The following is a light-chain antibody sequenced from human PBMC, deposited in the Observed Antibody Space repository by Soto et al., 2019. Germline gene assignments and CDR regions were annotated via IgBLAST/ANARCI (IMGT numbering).Light chain of an antibody. CDR2: GAS. CDR3: QQYGSSPLT. Sequence: EIVLTQSPGTLSLSPEERATLSCRASQSVSSCYLAWYQQKPGQAPKLLIYGASSRATGIPDWFSGSGSGTDFTLTISRLEPEDFAVYYCQQYGSSPLTFGQGTKVEIK. CDR1: QSVSSCY. J-gene: IGKJ1*01. V-gene: IGKV3-20*01.